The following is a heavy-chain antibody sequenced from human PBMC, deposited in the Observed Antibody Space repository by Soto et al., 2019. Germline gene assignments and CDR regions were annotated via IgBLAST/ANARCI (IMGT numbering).Heavy chain of an antibody. V-gene: IGHV4-30-4*01. CDR3: ARSFGGYNRYDPGPLLFDY. CDR2: IYYSGST. Sequence: SETLSLTCTVSGGSISSGDYYWSWIRQPPGKGLEWIGYIYYSGSTYYNLSLKSRVTISVDTSKNQFSLKLSSVTAADTAVYYCARSFGGYNRYDPGPLLFDYWGQGTLVTVSS. CDR1: GGSISSGDYY. D-gene: IGHD5-12*01. J-gene: IGHJ4*02.